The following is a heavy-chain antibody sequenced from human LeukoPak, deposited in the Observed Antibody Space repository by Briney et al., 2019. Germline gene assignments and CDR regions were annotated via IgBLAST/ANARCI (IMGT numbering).Heavy chain of an antibody. CDR3: AREVVPAAIPFYFDY. D-gene: IGHD2-2*01. CDR1: GGSISSSSYY. V-gene: IGHV4-39*01. CDR2: IYYSGSI. J-gene: IGHJ4*02. Sequence: PSETLSLTCTVSGGSISSSSYYWGWIRQPPGKGLEWIGRIYYSGSIYYNPSLKSRVTISLDTSKNQFSLKLSSVTAADTAVYYCAREVVPAAIPFYFDYWGQGTLVTVSS.